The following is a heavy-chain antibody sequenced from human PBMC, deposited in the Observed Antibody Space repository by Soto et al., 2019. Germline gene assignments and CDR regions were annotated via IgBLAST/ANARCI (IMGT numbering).Heavy chain of an antibody. Sequence: GGSLRLSCAASGFTFSSYGMHWVRQAPGKGLEWVAVIWYDGSNKYYADSVKGRFTISRDNSKNTLYLQMNSLRAEDTAVYYCASSSYDFWGGYITYPFDPWGQGTLVTVSS. V-gene: IGHV3-33*01. J-gene: IGHJ5*02. CDR3: ASSSYDFWGGYITYPFDP. CDR1: GFTFSSYG. CDR2: IWYDGSNK. D-gene: IGHD3-3*01.